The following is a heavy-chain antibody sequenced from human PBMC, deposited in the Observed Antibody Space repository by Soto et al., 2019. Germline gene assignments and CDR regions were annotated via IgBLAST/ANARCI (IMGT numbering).Heavy chain of an antibody. J-gene: IGHJ6*02. V-gene: IGHV3-30*04. D-gene: IGHD3-10*01. CDR2: ISYDGRNK. Sequence: GGSLRLSCAASGFTFSSYAMHWVRQAPGKGLEWVAVISYDGRNKYYADAVKGRFTISRDNSKNTLYLQMNSLRAEDTAVYYCARDRVTMVRGVIFDYGMDVWGQGTTVTVSS. CDR1: GFTFSSYA. CDR3: ARDRVTMVRGVIFDYGMDV.